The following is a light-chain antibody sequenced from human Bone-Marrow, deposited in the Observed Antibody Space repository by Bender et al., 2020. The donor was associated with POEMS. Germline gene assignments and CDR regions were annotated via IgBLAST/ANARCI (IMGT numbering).Light chain of an antibody. V-gene: IGLV1-44*01. CDR1: SSNIGAHA. CDR3: CSFGASRTFV. J-gene: IGLJ7*01. CDR2: SSH. Sequence: QSVLTQPPSASGTPGQRVTISCSGGSSNIGAHAVNWYQHLPGTAPKLLIYSSHRRPSGVSNRFSGSQSGDTASLTISGLQSEDEADYYCCSFGASRTFVFGGGTQVTVL.